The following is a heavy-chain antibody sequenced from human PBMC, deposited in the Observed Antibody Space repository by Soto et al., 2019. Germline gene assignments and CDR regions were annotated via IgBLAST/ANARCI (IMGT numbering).Heavy chain of an antibody. CDR3: IMAGYCSGGSCPDLS. V-gene: IGHV1-2*02. D-gene: IGHD2-15*01. CDR2: INPNSGGT. Sequence: ASVKVSCKASGYTFTGYYMHWVRQAPGQGLEWMGWINPNSGGTNYAQKFQGRVTMTRDTSISTAYMELSRLRSDDTAVYYCIMAGYCSGGSCPDLSWGQGTLVTVLL. J-gene: IGHJ4*02. CDR1: GYTFTGYY.